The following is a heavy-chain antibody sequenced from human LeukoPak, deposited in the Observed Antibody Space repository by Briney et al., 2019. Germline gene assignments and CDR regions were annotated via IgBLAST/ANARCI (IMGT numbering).Heavy chain of an antibody. J-gene: IGHJ4*02. CDR2: ISYDGSNK. V-gene: IGHV3-30-3*01. D-gene: IGHD3-22*01. Sequence: GGSLRLSCAASGFTFSSYAMHWVRQAPGKGLEWVAVISYDGSNKCYADSVKGRFTISRDNSKNTLYLQMNSLRAEDTAVYYCARDREHYYDRRAIDYWGQGTLVTVSS. CDR3: ARDREHYYDRRAIDY. CDR1: GFTFSSYA.